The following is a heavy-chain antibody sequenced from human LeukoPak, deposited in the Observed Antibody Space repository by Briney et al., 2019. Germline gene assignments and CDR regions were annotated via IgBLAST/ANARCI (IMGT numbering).Heavy chain of an antibody. CDR3: ARNLAGFDP. Sequence: SETLSLTCTVSGGSISSHYWNWIRQPPGKGLEWIGYIYYSGSTNYNPSLKSRVTISVDTSKNQFSLKLSSVTAADTAVYYCARNLAGFDPWGQGTLVTVSS. J-gene: IGHJ5*02. V-gene: IGHV4-59*11. CDR2: IYYSGST. CDR1: GGSISSHY.